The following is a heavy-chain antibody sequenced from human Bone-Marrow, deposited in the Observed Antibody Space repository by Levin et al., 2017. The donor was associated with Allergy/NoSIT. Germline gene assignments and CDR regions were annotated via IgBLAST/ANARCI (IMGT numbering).Heavy chain of an antibody. CDR3: ARDGWHYYSLDV. CDR2: IDTDSKKI. Sequence: GGSLRLSCAGSGFTFNAFEMNWVRQAPGKGLEWISYIDTDSKKIYYAESVKGRFAISRDNARNSLFLQMNSLRVEDTAVYYCARDGWHYYSLDVWGQGTTVTVSS. J-gene: IGHJ6*02. CDR1: GFTFNAFE. V-gene: IGHV3-48*03. D-gene: IGHD5-24*01.